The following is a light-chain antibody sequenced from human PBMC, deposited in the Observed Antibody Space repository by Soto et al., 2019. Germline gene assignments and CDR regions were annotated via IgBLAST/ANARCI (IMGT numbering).Light chain of an antibody. Sequence: NFMLTQPHSVSEFPGKTVTRSCSRSSGSIADHYVQWYQQRPGSAPTTVIYEHHQRPSGVPDRFSGSTDGSSNSASLTITGLQTEDEADYYCQAYESYTVIFGGGSKLTV. CDR1: SGSIADHY. J-gene: IGLJ2*01. V-gene: IGLV6-57*04. CDR3: QAYESYTVI. CDR2: EHH.